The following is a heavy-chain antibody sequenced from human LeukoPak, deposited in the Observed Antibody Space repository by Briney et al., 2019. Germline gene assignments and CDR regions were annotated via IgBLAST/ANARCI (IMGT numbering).Heavy chain of an antibody. Sequence: GESLKISCKGSGYSFTSCWIGWVRQMPEKGLECMVITYPGYSETRYSPSFQGQVTISADKSISPADLQWSSLKASDTAMYYCARRLGAGAIYRPYWYFDLWGRGTLVTVSS. V-gene: IGHV5-51*01. D-gene: IGHD3-16*02. CDR1: GYSFTSCW. CDR2: TYPGYSET. J-gene: IGHJ2*01. CDR3: ARRLGAGAIYRPYWYFDL.